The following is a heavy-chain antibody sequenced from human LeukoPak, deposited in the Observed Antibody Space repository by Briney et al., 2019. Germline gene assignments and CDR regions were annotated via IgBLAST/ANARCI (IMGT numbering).Heavy chain of an antibody. CDR1: GYTFTSYG. CDR3: AREGTMVRGVALYYYGMDV. D-gene: IGHD3-10*01. CDR2: ISAYNGNT. J-gene: IGHJ6*02. Sequence: ASVKVSCKASGYTFTSYGISWVRQAPGQGLEWMGWISAYNGNTNYAQKLQGRVTMTTDTSTSTAYMELRSLRSDDTAGYYCAREGTMVRGVALYYYGMDVWGQGTTVTVSS. V-gene: IGHV1-18*01.